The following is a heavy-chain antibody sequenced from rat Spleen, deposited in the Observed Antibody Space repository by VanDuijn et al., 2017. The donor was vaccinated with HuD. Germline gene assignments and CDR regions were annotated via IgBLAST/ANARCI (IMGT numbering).Heavy chain of an antibody. Sequence: EVQLVESDGGLVQPGRSLKLSCAASGFTFSDYYMAWVRQAPTKGLEWVATISSDGRRNYYRDSVKGRFTISRDNAKSTLYLQMDSLRSEDTATYYCARQIRDSYAHDVMDAWGQGASVTVSS. J-gene: IGHJ4*01. D-gene: IGHD1-12*01. CDR3: ARQIRDSYAHDVMDA. V-gene: IGHV5-29*01. CDR2: ISSDGRRN. CDR1: GFTFSDYY.